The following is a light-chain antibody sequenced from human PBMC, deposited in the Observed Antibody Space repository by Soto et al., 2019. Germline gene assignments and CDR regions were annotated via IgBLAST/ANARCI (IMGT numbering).Light chain of an antibody. CDR1: ESVSSN. V-gene: IGKV3-15*01. J-gene: IGKJ4*01. Sequence: EIVMTQSPATLSVSQGERATLSCRASESVSSNLAWYQQKPGQAPRLLIYGASTWATGIPARFSGSGSGTEFTLTISSLQSEDFAVYYCQQYNKWPLTFGGGTKVEIK. CDR3: QQYNKWPLT. CDR2: GAS.